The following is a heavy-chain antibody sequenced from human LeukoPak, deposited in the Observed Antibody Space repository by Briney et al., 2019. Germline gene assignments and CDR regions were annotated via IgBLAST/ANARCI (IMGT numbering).Heavy chain of an antibody. CDR2: TYYRSKWYN. CDR3: ARSVTPLLWFGELLFAGGFDY. Sequence: SQTLSLTCAIYGDSVSSNSAAWNWIRQSPSRGLEWLGRTYYRSKWYNDYAVSVKSRITINPDTSKNQFSLQLNSVTPEDTAVYYCARSVTPLLWFGELLFAGGFDYWGQGTLVTVSS. D-gene: IGHD3-10*01. V-gene: IGHV6-1*01. J-gene: IGHJ4*02. CDR1: GDSVSSNSAA.